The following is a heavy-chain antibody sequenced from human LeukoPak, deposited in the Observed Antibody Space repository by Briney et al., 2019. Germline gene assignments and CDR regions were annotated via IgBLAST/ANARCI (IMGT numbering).Heavy chain of an antibody. CDR2: IYYSGST. V-gene: IGHV4-39*07. Sequence: SETLSLTCTVSSGSISSSSYYWGWIRQPPGKGLEWIGSIYYSGSTYYNPSLKSRVTISVDTSKNQFSLKLSSVTAADTAVYYCARVDGDSGDFDYWGQGTLVTVSS. J-gene: IGHJ4*02. D-gene: IGHD4-17*01. CDR3: ARVDGDSGDFDY. CDR1: SGSISSSSYY.